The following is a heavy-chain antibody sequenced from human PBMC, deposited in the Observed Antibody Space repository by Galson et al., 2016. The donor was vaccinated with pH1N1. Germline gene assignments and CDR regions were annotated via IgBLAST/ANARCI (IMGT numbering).Heavy chain of an antibody. CDR1: GGSISRRSYY. D-gene: IGHD3-3*01. CDR3: ARHYGIWEWLEVHWFDP. CDR2: IYYRGST. J-gene: IGHJ5*02. Sequence: SETLSLSCTVPGGSISRRSYYWGWIRRPPGKGLEWIGSIYYRGSTYYNPSLTSRVTIPEDTSKNQYSLKMTYVTAADTAVYYCARHYGIWEWLEVHWFDPWGQGTLVTVSS. V-gene: IGHV4-39*01.